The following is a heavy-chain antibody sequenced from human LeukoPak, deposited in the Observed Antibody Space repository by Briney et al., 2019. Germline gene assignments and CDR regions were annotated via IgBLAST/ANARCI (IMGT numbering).Heavy chain of an antibody. Sequence: GGSLRLSRAASGFTFSDYYMRWIRQAPGRRVEWVSYISSSSSYTNYADSVKGRFTISRDNAKNSLYLQMNSLRAEDTAVYYCARDSYDYVWGSFDYWGQGTLVTVSS. CDR3: ARDSYDYVWGSFDY. D-gene: IGHD3-16*01. J-gene: IGHJ4*02. CDR2: ISSSSSYT. CDR1: GFTFSDYY. V-gene: IGHV3-11*05.